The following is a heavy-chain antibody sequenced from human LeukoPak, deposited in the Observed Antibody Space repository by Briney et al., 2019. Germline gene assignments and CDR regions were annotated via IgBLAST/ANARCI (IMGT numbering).Heavy chain of an antibody. J-gene: IGHJ4*02. V-gene: IGHV3-23*01. Sequence: GGSLRLSCVASGFIFNKHAMSWVRQAPGKGLEWVSGLSGSGSSTDYADSVKGRFTVSRNNSKNTLFLQMNSLRAEDTAIYYCAKERDYGPADYWGQGTLVTVSS. CDR3: AKERDYGPADY. D-gene: IGHD4/OR15-4a*01. CDR1: GFIFNKHA. CDR2: LSGSGSST.